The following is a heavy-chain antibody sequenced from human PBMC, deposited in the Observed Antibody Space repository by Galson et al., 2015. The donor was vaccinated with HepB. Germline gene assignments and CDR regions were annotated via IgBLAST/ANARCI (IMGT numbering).Heavy chain of an antibody. V-gene: IGHV3-48*01. CDR3: TREAYNDFGGGH. J-gene: IGHJ4*02. Sequence: LRLSCAASGFCFTPSGMNWVRQAPGKALEWISYIGPGDDTYYADSVKGRFTISRDNAKNSLYLQLSSLRGEDTAVYYCTREAYNDFGGGHWGQGTLVTVSS. CDR1: GFCFTPSG. CDR2: IGPGDDT. D-gene: IGHD3-16*01.